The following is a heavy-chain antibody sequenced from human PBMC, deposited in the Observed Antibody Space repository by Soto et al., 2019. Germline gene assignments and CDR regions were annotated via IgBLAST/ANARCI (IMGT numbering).Heavy chain of an antibody. J-gene: IGHJ6*02. V-gene: IGHV3-23*01. D-gene: IGHD4-4*01. CDR2: STGPGGST. Sequence: EVQLLESGGGLVQPGGSLRLSCAGSGFPFNNYAINWVRQGPGKGLEWVAASTGPGGSTYNEDSVKGRFTVSRDNSKKTVYLQLDGLGAEDTAVYYCGKGHSDYQGDYNYYGMDIWGQGTTVTVSS. CDR1: GFPFNNYA. CDR3: GKGHSDYQGDYNYYGMDI.